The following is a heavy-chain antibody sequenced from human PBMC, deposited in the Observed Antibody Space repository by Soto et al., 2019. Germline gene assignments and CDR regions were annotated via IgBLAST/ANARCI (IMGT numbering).Heavy chain of an antibody. V-gene: IGHV3-74*01. Sequence: GGSLRLSCAAPGFTFRTFWMHWVRQAPGKGLVWVSRINSDGSKTTYAASVKGRFTISRDNAKNTVYLQMDSLRAEDTAVYYCATVATNSYNWLDPWGQGTLVTVSS. CDR3: ATVATNSYNWLDP. J-gene: IGHJ5*02. CDR1: GFTFRTFW. D-gene: IGHD5-12*01. CDR2: INSDGSKT.